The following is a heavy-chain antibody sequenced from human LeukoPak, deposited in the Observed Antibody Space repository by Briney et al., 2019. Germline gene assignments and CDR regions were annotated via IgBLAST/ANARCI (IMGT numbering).Heavy chain of an antibody. D-gene: IGHD3-22*01. CDR3: AKESFGDYYDCSGLFDY. J-gene: IGHJ4*02. V-gene: IGHV3-23*01. CDR2: ISGSGGST. Sequence: GGSLRLSCAASGFTFRSYAMSWVRQAPGKGLEWVSAISGSGGSTYYADSVKGRFTISRDNSKNTLYLQMNSLRAEDTAVYYCAKESFGDYYDCSGLFDYWGQGTLVTVSS. CDR1: GFTFRSYA.